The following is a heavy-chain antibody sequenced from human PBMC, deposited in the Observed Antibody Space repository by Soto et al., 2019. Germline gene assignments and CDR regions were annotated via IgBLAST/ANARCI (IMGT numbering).Heavy chain of an antibody. CDR3: ARDSCGGDCYPPKDPSYCYYGMDV. CDR1: GFTFSSYA. J-gene: IGHJ6*02. Sequence: GGSLRLSCAAPGFTFSSYAMHWVRQAPGKGLEWVAVISYDGSNKYYADSVKGRFTISRDNSKNTLYLQMNSLRAEDTAVYYCARDSCGGDCYPPKDPSYCYYGMDVWGQGTTVTVSS. D-gene: IGHD2-21*02. V-gene: IGHV3-30-3*01. CDR2: ISYDGSNK.